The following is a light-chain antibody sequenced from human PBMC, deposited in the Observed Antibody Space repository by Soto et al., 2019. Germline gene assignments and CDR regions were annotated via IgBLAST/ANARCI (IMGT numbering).Light chain of an antibody. CDR1: QSISTR. CDR2: DAS. CDR3: QHYDSYSWT. V-gene: IGKV1-5*01. Sequence: IQRAQSPSTVSACVGDTVTITCRASQSISTRLAWYQQKAGTAPKVLIYDASRLESGVPSRISGSGSGTEFTLTISRLQPDDFASYYCQHYDSYSWTFGQGTKVDIK. J-gene: IGKJ1*01.